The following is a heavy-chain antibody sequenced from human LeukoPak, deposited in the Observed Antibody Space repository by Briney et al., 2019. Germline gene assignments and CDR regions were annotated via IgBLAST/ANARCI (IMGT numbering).Heavy chain of an antibody. CDR3: ARAVTIFGVELDY. V-gene: IGHV5-51*01. J-gene: IGHJ4*02. CDR1: GYSFTTYW. CDR2: IYPGDSDT. D-gene: IGHD3-3*01. Sequence: GESLKISCKGSGYSFTTYWIGWLRQMPGKGLEWMGIIYPGDSDTRYSPSFQGQVTISVDKSISTAYLQWSSLKASDTAMYYCARAVTIFGVELDYWGQGTLVTVSS.